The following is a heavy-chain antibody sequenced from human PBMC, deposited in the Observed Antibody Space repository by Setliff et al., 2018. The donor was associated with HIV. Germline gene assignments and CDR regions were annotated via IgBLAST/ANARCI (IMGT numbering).Heavy chain of an antibody. Sequence: GESLKISCTGSGYSFTNYWIAWVRQMPGKGLEWMGIIYPGDSDTRYSQSFQGQVTISAAKSISTAFLQWSSLKASDTAIYYCARHRHSGYYDVLTGGNWFDPWGQGTLVTVPQ. CDR3: ARHRHSGYYDVLTGGNWFDP. D-gene: IGHD3-9*01. CDR1: GYSFTNYW. CDR2: IYPGDSDT. V-gene: IGHV5-51*01. J-gene: IGHJ5*02.